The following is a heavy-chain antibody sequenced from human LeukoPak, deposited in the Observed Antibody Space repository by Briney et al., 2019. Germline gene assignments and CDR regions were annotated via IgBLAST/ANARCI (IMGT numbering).Heavy chain of an antibody. D-gene: IGHD1-1*01. CDR2: IYYSGST. CDR3: ARDQGGTGAFDI. Sequence: SETLSLTCAVSGGSISSGDYYWSWIRQPPGKGLEWIGYIYYSGSTYYNPSLKSRVTISVDTSKNQLSLKLSSVTAADTAVYYCARDQGGTGAFDIWGQGTMVTVSS. J-gene: IGHJ3*02. CDR1: GGSISSGDYY. V-gene: IGHV4-30-4*01.